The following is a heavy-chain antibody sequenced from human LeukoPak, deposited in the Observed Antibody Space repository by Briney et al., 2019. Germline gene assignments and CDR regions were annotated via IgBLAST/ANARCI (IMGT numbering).Heavy chain of an antibody. D-gene: IGHD5-18*01. CDR1: GFTFSSYW. V-gene: IGHV3-7*01. CDR2: IKQDGSEK. J-gene: IGHJ4*02. Sequence: PGGSLRLSCAASGFTFSSYWMSWVRQAPGKGLEWVANIKQDGSEKYYVDSVKGRFTISRDNAKNSLYLQMNSLRAEDTAEYYCARYRWIQLWSPFDYWGQGTLVTVSS. CDR3: ARYRWIQLWSPFDY.